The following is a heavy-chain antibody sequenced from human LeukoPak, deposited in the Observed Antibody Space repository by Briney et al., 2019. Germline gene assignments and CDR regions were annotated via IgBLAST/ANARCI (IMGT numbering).Heavy chain of an antibody. D-gene: IGHD1-1*01. J-gene: IGHJ4*02. V-gene: IGHV3-21*01. CDR3: AIMGNVEFDY. CDR2: ISSSSSYI. CDR1: GFTFSSYS. Sequence: GGSLRLSCAASGFTFSSYSMNWVRQAPGKGLEWVSFISSSSSYIYYADSVKGRFTISRDNAKNSLYLQMNSLRAEDTAVYYCAIMGNVEFDYWGQGTLVTVSS.